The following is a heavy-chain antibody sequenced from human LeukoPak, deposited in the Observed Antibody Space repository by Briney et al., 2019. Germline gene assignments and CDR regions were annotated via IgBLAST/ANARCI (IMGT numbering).Heavy chain of an antibody. V-gene: IGHV3-7*03. Sequence: GGSLRLSCAASGFTLSSYWMSWVRQAPGMGLEWVANIKEDGSEKYYVDSVKGRFTISRDNAKNSLYLHMNSLTAEDTAMYYCARDWVAGVPFDAFDIWGQGTMVSVSS. D-gene: IGHD3-10*01. CDR1: GFTLSSYW. CDR3: ARDWVAGVPFDAFDI. J-gene: IGHJ3*02. CDR2: IKEDGSEK.